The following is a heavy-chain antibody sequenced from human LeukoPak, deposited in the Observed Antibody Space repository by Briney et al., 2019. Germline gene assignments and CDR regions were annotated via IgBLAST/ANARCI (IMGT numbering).Heavy chain of an antibody. CDR2: IYYSGST. CDR1: GGSISSSSYY. J-gene: IGHJ3*02. Sequence: PSETLSLTCTVSGGSISSSSYYWGWIRQPPGKGLEWIGSIYYSGSTYYNPSLKSRVTISVDTSKNQFSPKLSSVTAADTAVYYCARHRDCSSTSCYIRREDAFDIWGQGTMVTVSS. V-gene: IGHV4-39*01. D-gene: IGHD2-2*02. CDR3: ARHRDCSSTSCYIRREDAFDI.